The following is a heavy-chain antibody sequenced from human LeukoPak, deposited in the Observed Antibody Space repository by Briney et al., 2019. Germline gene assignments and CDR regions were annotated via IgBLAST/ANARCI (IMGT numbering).Heavy chain of an antibody. CDR2: IKQDGSEK. CDR3: AKEVVQANSPGVHY. CDR1: GFTFSSYW. V-gene: IGHV3-7*04. D-gene: IGHD2-2*01. Sequence: GGSLRLSCAASGFTFSSYWMSWVRQAPGKGLEWVANIKQDGSEKYYVDSVKGRFTISRDNAKNSLYLQMNSLRADDTAVYYCAKEVVQANSPGVHYWGQVTLVTVSS. J-gene: IGHJ4*02.